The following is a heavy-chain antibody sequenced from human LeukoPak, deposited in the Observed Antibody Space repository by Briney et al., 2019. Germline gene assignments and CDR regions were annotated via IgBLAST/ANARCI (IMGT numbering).Heavy chain of an antibody. CDR2: IKQDGSEK. V-gene: IGHV3-7*01. CDR1: GFTFSSYS. J-gene: IGHJ2*01. Sequence: AGGSLRLSCAASGFTFSSYSMNWVRQAPGKGLEWVANIKQDGSEKYYVDSVKGRFTISRDNAKNSLYLQMNSLRAEDTAVYYCARVRQLAVAGNFYWYFDLWGRGTLVTVSS. CDR3: ARVRQLAVAGNFYWYFDL. D-gene: IGHD6-19*01.